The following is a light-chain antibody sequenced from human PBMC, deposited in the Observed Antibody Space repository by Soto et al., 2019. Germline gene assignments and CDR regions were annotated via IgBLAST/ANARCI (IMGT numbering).Light chain of an antibody. CDR2: GAS. J-gene: IGKJ2*01. V-gene: IGKV3-15*01. Sequence: EIVMTQSPATLSVSPGERATLSCRASQSVSSNLAWYQQKPGQAPRLLIYGASARATGIPARFSGSGSGTEFTLTISSLQSEDFAVYSCQQYNNWPRTFGRGTKLEIK. CDR3: QQYNNWPRT. CDR1: QSVSSN.